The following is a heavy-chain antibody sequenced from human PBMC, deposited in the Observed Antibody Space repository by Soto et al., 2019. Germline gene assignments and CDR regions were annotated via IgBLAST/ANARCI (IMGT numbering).Heavy chain of an antibody. CDR1: GGSISSYY. Sequence: SETLSLTCTVSGGSISSYYWSWIRQPPGKGLEWIGYIYYSGSTNYNPSLKSRVTISVDTSKNQFSLKLSSVTAADTAVYYCARDADTAMATGFDYWGQGTLVTVSS. CDR2: IYYSGST. V-gene: IGHV4-59*01. D-gene: IGHD5-18*01. J-gene: IGHJ4*02. CDR3: ARDADTAMATGFDY.